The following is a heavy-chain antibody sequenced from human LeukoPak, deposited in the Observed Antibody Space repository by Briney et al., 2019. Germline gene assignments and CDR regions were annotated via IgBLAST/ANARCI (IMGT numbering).Heavy chain of an antibody. V-gene: IGHV4-59*08. CDR2: IYYSGST. Sequence: SETLSLTCTVSGGSISSYYWSWIRQPPGKGLEWIGYIYYSGSTNYNPSLKSRVTISVDTSKNQFSLKLSSVTAADTAVYYCASGGNYYGSSGYRYWGQGTLVTVSS. CDR1: GGSISSYY. J-gene: IGHJ4*02. CDR3: ASGGNYYGSSGYRY. D-gene: IGHD3-22*01.